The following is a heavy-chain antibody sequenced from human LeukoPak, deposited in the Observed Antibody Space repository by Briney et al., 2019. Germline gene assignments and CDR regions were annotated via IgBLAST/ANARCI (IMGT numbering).Heavy chain of an antibody. CDR3: ARIDYDSSGHNEYYFDY. CDR1: GGSFSGYY. Sequence: SETLSLTCAVYGGSFSGYYWSWIRQPPGKGLEWIGEINHSGSTNYNPSLKSRVAISVDTFKNQFSLKLSSVTAADTAVYYCARIDYDSSGHNEYYFDYWGQGTLVTVSS. V-gene: IGHV4-34*01. CDR2: INHSGST. J-gene: IGHJ4*02. D-gene: IGHD3-22*01.